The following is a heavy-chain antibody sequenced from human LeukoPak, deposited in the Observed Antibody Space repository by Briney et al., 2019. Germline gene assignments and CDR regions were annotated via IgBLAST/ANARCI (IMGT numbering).Heavy chain of an antibody. CDR1: GFSFSDYY. Sequence: KPGGSLRLSCAASGFSFSDYYMTWIRQAPGKGLEWVSYIGSSSRYTNYADSVKGRFTISRDNAKNSLYLQMNSFRAEDTAVYYCARDLFGYCSGNSGNNCFSITFDLWGQGTMVTVSS. J-gene: IGHJ3*01. CDR3: ARDLFGYCSGNSGNNCFSITFDL. V-gene: IGHV3-11*05. CDR2: IGSSSRYT. D-gene: IGHD2-15*01.